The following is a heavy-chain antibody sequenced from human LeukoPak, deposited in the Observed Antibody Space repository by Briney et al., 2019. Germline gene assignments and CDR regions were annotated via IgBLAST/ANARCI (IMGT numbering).Heavy chain of an antibody. CDR1: GFTFSSYG. CDR2: VSYDGIKK. V-gene: IGHV3-30*19. Sequence: PGGSLRLSCAASGFTFSSYGMHWVRQAPGKGLEWVAVVSYDGIKKNYADSVKGRFTISRDNSKNTLYLQMNSLRAEDTAVYYCARELAARRDYFDYWGQGTLVTVSS. J-gene: IGHJ4*02. D-gene: IGHD6-6*01. CDR3: ARELAARRDYFDY.